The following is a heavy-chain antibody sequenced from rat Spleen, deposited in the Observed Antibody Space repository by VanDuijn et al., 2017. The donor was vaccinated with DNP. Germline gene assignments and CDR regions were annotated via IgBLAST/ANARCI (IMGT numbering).Heavy chain of an antibody. D-gene: IGHD1-2*01. CDR3: ARSDSYGFPY. Sequence: EVQLVGSGGGLVQPGRSLKLSCAVSGFTFSDYYMAWVRQTPARGLEWVATISYNGGTPYFRDSVKGRFTISRDNAKSTLYLQMDSLRSEDTATYYCARSDSYGFPYWGQGTLVTVSS. CDR1: GFTFSDYY. J-gene: IGHJ3*01. CDR2: ISYNGGTP. V-gene: IGHV5-7*01.